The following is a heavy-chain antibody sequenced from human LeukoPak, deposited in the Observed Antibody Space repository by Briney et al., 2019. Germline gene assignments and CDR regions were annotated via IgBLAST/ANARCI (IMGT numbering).Heavy chain of an antibody. Sequence: SVKVSCRASGGTFSSYAISWVRQAPGQGLEWMGGIIPIFGTANYAQKFQGRVTITTDESTSTAYMELSCLRSEDTAVYYCATGYSSSWYEAFDIWGQGTMVTVSS. J-gene: IGHJ3*02. CDR1: GGTFSSYA. CDR3: ATGYSSSWYEAFDI. CDR2: IIPIFGTA. V-gene: IGHV1-69*05. D-gene: IGHD6-13*01.